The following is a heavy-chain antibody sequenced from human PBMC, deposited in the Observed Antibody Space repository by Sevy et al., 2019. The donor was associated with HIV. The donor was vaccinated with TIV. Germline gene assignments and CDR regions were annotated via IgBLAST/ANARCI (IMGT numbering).Heavy chain of an antibody. Sequence: GGSLRLSCAASGFTFSSYAMSWVRQAPGKGLEWVSAISGSGGSTYYADSVKGRFTISRDNSKNTLYLQMNSLRAEDTAVYYCAKNSRAVAGTADYYYYGMDVWGQGTTVTVSS. J-gene: IGHJ6*02. CDR1: GFTFSSYA. V-gene: IGHV3-23*01. CDR3: AKNSRAVAGTADYYYYGMDV. D-gene: IGHD6-19*01. CDR2: ISGSGGST.